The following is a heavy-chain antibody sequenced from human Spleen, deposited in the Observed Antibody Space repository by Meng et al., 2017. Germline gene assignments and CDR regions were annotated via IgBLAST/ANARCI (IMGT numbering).Heavy chain of an antibody. CDR3: ARDTYYYDSSGFLLDY. CDR2: INHSGST. CDR1: GGSFSGYY. V-gene: IGHV4-34*01. Sequence: SETLSLTCAVYGGSFSGYYWSWIRQPPGKGLEWIGEINHSGSTNYNPSLKSRVTISVDTSKNQFSLKLSSVTAADTAVYYCARDTYYYDSSGFLLDYWGQGTLVTVSS. D-gene: IGHD3-22*01. J-gene: IGHJ4*02.